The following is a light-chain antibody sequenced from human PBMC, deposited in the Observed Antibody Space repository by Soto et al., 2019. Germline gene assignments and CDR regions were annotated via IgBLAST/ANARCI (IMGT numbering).Light chain of an antibody. V-gene: IGKV4-1*01. Sequence: DIVMTQSPESLAVSLCERATISCKSSQSVLYSSNNRNYLAWYQQKTGQPPKLLIYWASTRESGVPDRFSGRGSGTDFTLTISSLQAEDVAVYFCQQYYSSPLPFGGGPKVEMK. CDR1: QSVLYSSNNRNY. CDR3: QQYYSSPLP. CDR2: WAS. J-gene: IGKJ4*02.